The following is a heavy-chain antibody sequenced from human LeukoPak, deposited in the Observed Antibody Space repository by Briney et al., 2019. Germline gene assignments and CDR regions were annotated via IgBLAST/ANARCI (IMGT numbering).Heavy chain of an antibody. CDR3: AREYDIVANALDY. CDR1: GFIFSSYW. D-gene: IGHD5-12*01. V-gene: IGHV3-20*04. Sequence: PGGSLGLSCAASGFIFSSYWMHWVRQAPGKGLEWVSGINWNGGSTGYADSVKGRFTISRDNAKNSLYLQMNSLRAEDTALYYCAREYDIVANALDYWGQGTLVTVSS. CDR2: INWNGGST. J-gene: IGHJ4*02.